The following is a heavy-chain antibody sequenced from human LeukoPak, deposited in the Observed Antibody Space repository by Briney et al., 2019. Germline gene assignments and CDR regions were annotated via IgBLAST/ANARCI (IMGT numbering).Heavy chain of an antibody. CDR3: ARRVGGGTFDP. D-gene: IGHD3-16*01. V-gene: IGHV3-23*01. CDR1: GFTFSTYA. Sequence: GGSLRLSCAASGFTFSTYAMAWVRLAPGKGLEWVSTVSDSGGRTYYADSVKGRFTISRDNSKNTLYLQMNSLRAEDTAVYYCARRVGGGTFDPWGQGTLVTVSS. J-gene: IGHJ5*02. CDR2: VSDSGGRT.